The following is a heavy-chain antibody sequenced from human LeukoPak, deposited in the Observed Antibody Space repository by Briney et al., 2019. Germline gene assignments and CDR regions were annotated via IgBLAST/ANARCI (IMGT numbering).Heavy chain of an antibody. CDR3: AREAAVGTGGFDY. Sequence: SETLSLTCAVFGYSISSGYYWGWIRQPPGKGLEWIGSIFYSGSTYYNPSFKSRVTISLDTSKNQFSLKLSSVTAADTAVYYCAREAAVGTGGFDYWGQGTLVTVSS. CDR2: IFYSGST. J-gene: IGHJ4*02. D-gene: IGHD6-13*01. CDR1: GYSISSGYY. V-gene: IGHV4-38-2*02.